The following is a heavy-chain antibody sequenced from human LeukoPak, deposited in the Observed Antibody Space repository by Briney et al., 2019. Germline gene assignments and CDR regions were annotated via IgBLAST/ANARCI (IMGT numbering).Heavy chain of an antibody. CDR3: ARDLGWDNITSFHF. J-gene: IGHJ4*02. CDR1: GFSTYSNY. D-gene: IGHD1-26*01. Sequence: PGGSLRLSCVASGFSTYSNYMSWVRQPPGKGLECVSVVYSGGSTNHAESVRGRFIVSRDLSRNTIYLQINDLRPEDTAVYYCARDLGWDNITSFHFWGQGVLVTVSS. CDR2: VYSGGST. V-gene: IGHV3-66*02.